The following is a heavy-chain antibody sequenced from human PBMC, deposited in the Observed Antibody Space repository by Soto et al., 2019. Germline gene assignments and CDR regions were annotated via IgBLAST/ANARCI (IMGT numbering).Heavy chain of an antibody. J-gene: IGHJ5*02. CDR3: ARETTVTTGNSWFDP. V-gene: IGHV1-8*01. D-gene: IGHD4-17*01. CDR1: GYTFTSYD. Sequence: VASVKVSCKASGYTFTSYDINWVRQATGQGLEWMGWMNPNSGNTGYAQKFQGRVTMTRNTSISTAYMELSSLRSEDTAVYYCARETTVTTGNSWFDPRAQRTLVTVSS. CDR2: MNPNSGNT.